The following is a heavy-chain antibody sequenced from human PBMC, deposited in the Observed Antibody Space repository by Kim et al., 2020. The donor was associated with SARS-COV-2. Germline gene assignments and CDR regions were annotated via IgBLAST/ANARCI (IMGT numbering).Heavy chain of an antibody. Sequence: GGSLRLSCVASGFIFSNYRMNWVRQAPGKGLEWVSSISTNGFIDYADSVKGRFANSRDDAKKTAFLQMDSRRAVDAAVYYCARDGQDYSGGHWRQGTRVTVVS. V-gene: IGHV3-21*01. CDR1: GFIFSNYR. CDR3: ARDGQDYSGGH. CDR2: ISTNGFI. J-gene: IGHJ4*02. D-gene: IGHD3-10*01.